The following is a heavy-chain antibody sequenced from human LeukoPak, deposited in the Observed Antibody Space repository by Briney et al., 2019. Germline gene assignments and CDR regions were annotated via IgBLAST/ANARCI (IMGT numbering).Heavy chain of an antibody. CDR2: MNPNSGNT. V-gene: IGHV1-8*01. Sequence: GASVKVSCKASGYTFTSYDINWVRQATGQGLEWMGWMNPNSGNTGYAQKFQGRVTMTRNTSISTAYMDVSSLRAKSSAVYYCARGRLYGSGGSCYAFRGRNWFDPWGQGTLVTVSS. J-gene: IGHJ5*02. CDR1: GYTFTSYD. CDR3: ARGRLYGSGGSCYAFRGRNWFDP. D-gene: IGHD2-15*01.